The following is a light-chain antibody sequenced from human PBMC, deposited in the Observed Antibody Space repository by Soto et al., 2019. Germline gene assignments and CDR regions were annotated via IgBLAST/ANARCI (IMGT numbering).Light chain of an antibody. V-gene: IGKV1-27*01. CDR2: SAS. J-gene: IGKJ1*01. CDR3: QKFDSAPT. CDR1: RGISDS. Sequence: DIQLTQSPSSLSASVGDRVTINCRASRGISDSLAWYQQKPGKVPHLLIHSASTLQSGVPSRFSGSGSGTDFTLTISSLQPEDVATYYCQKFDSAPTVGPGTKVDIK.